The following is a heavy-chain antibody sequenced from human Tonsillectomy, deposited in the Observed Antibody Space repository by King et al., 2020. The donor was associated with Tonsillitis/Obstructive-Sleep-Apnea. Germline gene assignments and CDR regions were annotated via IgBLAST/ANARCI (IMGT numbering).Heavy chain of an antibody. CDR1: GGSISSSSYY. V-gene: IGHV4-39*01. J-gene: IGHJ3*01. Sequence: QLQESGPRLVKPSENLSLTCTVSGGSISSSSYYWGWIRQPPGKGLEWIGTIYYSGSTYYNPALKSRVTISVDTSNNQFSLKLSSVTAADTAVYYCANAYYGAFDVWGQGTMVTVSS. CDR3: ANAYYGAFDV. D-gene: IGHD3-3*01. CDR2: IYYSGST.